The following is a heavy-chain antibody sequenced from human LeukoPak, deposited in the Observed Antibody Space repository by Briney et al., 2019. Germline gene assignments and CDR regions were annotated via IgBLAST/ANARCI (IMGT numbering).Heavy chain of an antibody. J-gene: IGHJ5*02. CDR3: AREQPITMVRGVIIKLKNPNWFDP. Sequence: SETLSLTCTVSGGSISSSSYYWGWIRQPPGEGLEWIGSIYTSGSTNYNPSLKSRVTMSVDTSKNQFSLKLSSVTAADTAVYYCAREQPITMVRGVIIKLKNPNWFDPWGQGTLVTVSS. CDR2: IYTSGST. V-gene: IGHV4-39*07. D-gene: IGHD3-10*01. CDR1: GGSISSSSYY.